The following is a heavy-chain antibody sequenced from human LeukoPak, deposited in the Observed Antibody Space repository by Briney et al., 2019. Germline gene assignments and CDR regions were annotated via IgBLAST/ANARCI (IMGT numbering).Heavy chain of an antibody. V-gene: IGHV3-30-3*01. Sequence: GGSLRLSCAASGFTFSAYAMHWVRQAPGKGLEWVAVISNDGSNKDYADSVKGRFTISRDNSKNTLYVQMNSLRVEDTAVYYCVLGHYGGLFDNWGQGTLVTVSS. CDR1: GFTFSAYA. D-gene: IGHD4-23*01. CDR3: VLGHYGGLFDN. J-gene: IGHJ4*02. CDR2: ISNDGSNK.